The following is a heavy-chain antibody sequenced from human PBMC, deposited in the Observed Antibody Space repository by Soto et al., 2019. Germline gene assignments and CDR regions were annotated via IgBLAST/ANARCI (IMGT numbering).Heavy chain of an antibody. CDR2: IWGDESKK. D-gene: IGHD2-15*01. CDR1: GSAFRTHG. J-gene: IGHJ4*02. CDR3: ARGAVAAGDFDY. V-gene: IGHV3-33*01. Sequence: WGSLRLSCAASGSAFRTHGMHWVRQAPGKGLEWVAVIWGDESKKFYADSVKGRFTISKDNSKNTLFLQMNTLRVEDTAVYYCARGAVAAGDFDYWGQGTLVTVSS.